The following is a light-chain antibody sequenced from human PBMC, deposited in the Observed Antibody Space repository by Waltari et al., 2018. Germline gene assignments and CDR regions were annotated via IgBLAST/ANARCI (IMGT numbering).Light chain of an antibody. CDR1: SSDIGKYNY. J-gene: IGLJ1*01. CDR3: CSDAGSGTYV. V-gene: IGLV2-23*02. CDR2: EVT. Sequence: QSALPQPASVSGSPGQSITISCTGTSSDIGKYNYVSWYQHLPGKVPKVMISEVTKRPPGVSNRFSGSKSGDTASLTISGLQADDEAEYYCCSDAGSGTYVFGPGTKLTVV.